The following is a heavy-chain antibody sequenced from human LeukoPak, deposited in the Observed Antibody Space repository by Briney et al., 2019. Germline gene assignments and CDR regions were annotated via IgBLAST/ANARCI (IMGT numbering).Heavy chain of an antibody. CDR2: ISGSGGST. CDR3: ARDLRTDYGDYYYYGMDV. J-gene: IGHJ6*02. D-gene: IGHD4-17*01. V-gene: IGHV3-23*01. CDR1: GFTFSSYA. Sequence: GGSLRLSCAASGFTFSSYAMSWVRHAPGKGLEWVSAISGSGGSTYYADSVKGRFTISRDNSKNTLYLQMNSLRAEDTAVYYCARDLRTDYGDYYYYGMDVWGQGTTVTVSS.